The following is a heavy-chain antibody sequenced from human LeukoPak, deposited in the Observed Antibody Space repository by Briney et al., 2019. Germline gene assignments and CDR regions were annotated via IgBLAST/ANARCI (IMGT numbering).Heavy chain of an antibody. CDR3: ARGNSSGCDFFDY. V-gene: IGHV4-34*01. CDR2: INHSGST. D-gene: IGHD6-19*01. CDR1: GGSFSGYY. J-gene: IGHJ4*02. Sequence: KPSETLSLTCAVYGGSFSGYYWSWIRQPPGKGLEWIGEINHSGSTNYNPSLKSRVTISVDTSKNQFSLKLSSVTAADTAVYYCARGNSSGCDFFDYWGQGTLVTVSS.